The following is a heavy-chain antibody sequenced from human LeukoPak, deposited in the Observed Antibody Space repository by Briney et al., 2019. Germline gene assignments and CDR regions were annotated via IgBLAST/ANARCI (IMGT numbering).Heavy chain of an antibody. D-gene: IGHD6-13*01. Sequence: PSETLSLTCTVSGGSISSYYWSWIRQPPGKGLEWIGYIYYSGSTNYNPSLKSRVTISVDTSKNQFSLKLSSVTAADTAVYYCARVAYSSSWYVHYFDYWGQGTLVTVSS. CDR2: IYYSGST. CDR1: GGSISSYY. CDR3: ARVAYSSSWYVHYFDY. J-gene: IGHJ4*02. V-gene: IGHV4-59*01.